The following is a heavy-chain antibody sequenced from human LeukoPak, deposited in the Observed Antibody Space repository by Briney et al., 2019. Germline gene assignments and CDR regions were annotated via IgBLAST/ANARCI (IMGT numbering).Heavy chain of an antibody. V-gene: IGHV4-39*07. Sequence: SETLSLTCTVSGGSISSSSYYWGWIRQPPGQGLEWIGSIYHSGSTYYNPSLKSRVTISVDTSKNQFSLKLSSVTAADTAVYYCASAYSSGKVDYWGQGTLVTVSS. J-gene: IGHJ4*02. CDR2: IYHSGST. D-gene: IGHD6-25*01. CDR1: GGSISSSSYY. CDR3: ASAYSSGKVDY.